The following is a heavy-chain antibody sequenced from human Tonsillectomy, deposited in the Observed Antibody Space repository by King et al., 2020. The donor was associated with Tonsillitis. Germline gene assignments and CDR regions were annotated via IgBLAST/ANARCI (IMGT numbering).Heavy chain of an antibody. V-gene: IGHV4-59*01. D-gene: IGHD2-15*01. CDR1: GGSISSYY. Sequence: VQLQESGPGLVKPSETLSLTCTVSGGSISSYYWSWIRQPPGKGLEWIGYIYYSGSTNYNPSLKSRVTISVDTSKNQFSLKLSSVTAADTAVYYCARGRGYCSGGSCHQAFNYYYGMDVWGQGTTVTVSS. CDR3: ARGRGYCSGGSCHQAFNYYYGMDV. J-gene: IGHJ6*02. CDR2: IYYSGST.